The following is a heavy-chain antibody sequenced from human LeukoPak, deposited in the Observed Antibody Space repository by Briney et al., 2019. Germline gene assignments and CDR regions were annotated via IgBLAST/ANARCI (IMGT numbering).Heavy chain of an antibody. CDR3: ATYTRHCSGGTCYSIDY. J-gene: IGHJ4*02. Sequence: ASETLSLTCTVSGDSISSCHWTWIRQPPGRGLEWIGYVYYSGSTNYNPSLKSRVTISLDTSNNQFSLKLGSVTAADTAIYYCATYTRHCSGGTCYSIDYWGQGTLVTVSS. D-gene: IGHD2-15*01. CDR1: GDSISSCH. CDR2: VYYSGST. V-gene: IGHV4-59*08.